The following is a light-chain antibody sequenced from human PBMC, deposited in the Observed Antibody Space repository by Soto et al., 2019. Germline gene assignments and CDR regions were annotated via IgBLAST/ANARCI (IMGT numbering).Light chain of an antibody. V-gene: IGLV1-44*01. CDR3: FSFTTTSTHV. J-gene: IGLJ1*01. CDR1: SSNIGSNF. Sequence: QSVLTQPPSASGTPGQRVTMSCSGGSSNIGSNFVYWYQQVPGTAPKLLIYRNNQRPSGVPDRFSGSKSGNTAYLTISGLQVEDEAEYFCFSFTTTSTHVFGTGTKLTVL. CDR2: RNN.